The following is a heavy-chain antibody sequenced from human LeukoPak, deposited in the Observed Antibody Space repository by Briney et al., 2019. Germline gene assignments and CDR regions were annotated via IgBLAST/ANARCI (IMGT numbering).Heavy chain of an antibody. V-gene: IGHV3-23*01. CDR3: AKEVVLGETNYYYYGMDV. CDR2: ISGSATRA. D-gene: IGHD1-26*01. Sequence: GGSLRLSCAASGFNFRGYAMSWVRQAPGKGLEWVSSISGSATRAHYAESVRGRFTISRDNVQNTLHLQMTGLRADDTAVYYCAKEVVLGETNYYYYGMDVWGQGTTVSVSS. J-gene: IGHJ6*02. CDR1: GFNFRGYA.